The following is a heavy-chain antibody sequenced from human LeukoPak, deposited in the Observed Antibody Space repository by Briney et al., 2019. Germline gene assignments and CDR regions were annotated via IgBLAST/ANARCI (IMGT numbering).Heavy chain of an antibody. Sequence: GGSLRLSCAASGFTFSSYSMNWVRQAPGKGLEWVSYISSSGSTIYYADSVKGRFTISRDNAKNSLYLQMNSLRAEDTAVYYCASPKVRGVTTFDYWGQGTLVTVSS. D-gene: IGHD3-10*01. V-gene: IGHV3-48*04. CDR1: GFTFSSYS. CDR3: ASPKVRGVTTFDY. J-gene: IGHJ4*02. CDR2: ISSSGSTI.